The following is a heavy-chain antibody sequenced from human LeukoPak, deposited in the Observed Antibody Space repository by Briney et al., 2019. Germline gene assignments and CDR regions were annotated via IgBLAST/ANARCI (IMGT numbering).Heavy chain of an antibody. D-gene: IGHD2-15*01. CDR1: GFTFSSYA. Sequence: GGSLRLSCAASGFTFSSYAMNWVRQTPRKGLEWVSYISTSGLTIYYADSAKGRFTISRDNAKNSLYLQMNSLRAEDTAIYYCARAGCSGGSCYKTTFDIWGQGTMVTVSS. J-gene: IGHJ3*02. CDR2: ISTSGLTI. V-gene: IGHV3-48*03. CDR3: ARAGCSGGSCYKTTFDI.